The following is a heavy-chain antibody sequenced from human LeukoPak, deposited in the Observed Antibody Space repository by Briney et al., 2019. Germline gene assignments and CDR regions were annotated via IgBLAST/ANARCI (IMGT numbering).Heavy chain of an antibody. Sequence: SETLSLTCTVSGGSISSSSYYWGWIRQPPGKGLGWIGSIYYSGSTYYNPSLKSRVTISVDTSKNQFSLKLSSVTAADTAVYYCARGSSPAGEFDYWGQGTLVTVSS. J-gene: IGHJ4*02. CDR3: ARGSSPAGEFDY. CDR2: IYYSGST. D-gene: IGHD6-6*01. CDR1: GGSISSSSYY. V-gene: IGHV4-39*01.